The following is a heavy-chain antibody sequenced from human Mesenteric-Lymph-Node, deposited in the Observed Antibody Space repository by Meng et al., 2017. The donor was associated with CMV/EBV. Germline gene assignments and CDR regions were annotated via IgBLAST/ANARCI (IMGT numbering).Heavy chain of an antibody. CDR2: IDPNSGGT. V-gene: IGHV1-2*02. J-gene: IGHJ4*02. Sequence: ASVKVSCKASGYTFTSYGISWVRQAPGQGLEWMGWIDPNSGGTNYAQTFQGRVTMTRDTSITTLFMELRGLRADDTAVYYCARDGDEYSFDYWGQGTLVTVSS. CDR3: ARDGDEYSFDY. CDR1: GYTFTSYG. D-gene: IGHD6-6*01.